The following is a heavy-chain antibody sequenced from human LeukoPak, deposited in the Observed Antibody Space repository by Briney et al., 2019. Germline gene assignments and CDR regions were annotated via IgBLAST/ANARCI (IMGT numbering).Heavy chain of an antibody. Sequence: SGGSLRLSCAASGFTFNNYAMNWVRQAPGKGLEWVSSISGSGGNTYYADSVKGRFTISRDNSKNTLYLQMNSLRAEDTAVYYCARLNRYYDSSGYGDYWGQGTLVTVSS. J-gene: IGHJ4*02. CDR2: ISGSGGNT. CDR1: GFTFNNYA. V-gene: IGHV3-23*01. CDR3: ARLNRYYDSSGYGDY. D-gene: IGHD3-22*01.